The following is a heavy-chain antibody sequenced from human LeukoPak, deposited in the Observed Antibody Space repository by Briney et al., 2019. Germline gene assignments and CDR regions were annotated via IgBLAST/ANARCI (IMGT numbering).Heavy chain of an antibody. D-gene: IGHD6-25*01. CDR2: IYYSGST. Sequence: PSQTLSLTCTGPGGSISSYYWSWIRQPPGKGLEWIGYIYYSGSTNYNPSLKSRVTISVDTSKNQFSLKLSSVTAADTAVYYCARVEIEASGYVVDYWGQGTLVTVSP. V-gene: IGHV4-59*12. CDR1: GGSISSYY. J-gene: IGHJ4*02. CDR3: ARVEIEASGYVVDY.